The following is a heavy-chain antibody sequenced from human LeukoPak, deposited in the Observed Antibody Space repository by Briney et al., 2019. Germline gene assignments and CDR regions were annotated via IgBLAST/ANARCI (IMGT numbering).Heavy chain of an antibody. D-gene: IGHD6-19*01. J-gene: IGHJ4*02. CDR2: ISNDGSNN. V-gene: IGHV3-30*14. CDR1: RFTFSNYA. Sequence: GGSLRLSCAASRFTFSNYAMHWDRQAPGKGLEWVAVISNDGSNNYYADSVKGRFTISRDNSKNTLYLQMNSLRAEDTAVYYCASSSTWYYFDYWGQGTLVTVSS. CDR3: ASSSTWYYFDY.